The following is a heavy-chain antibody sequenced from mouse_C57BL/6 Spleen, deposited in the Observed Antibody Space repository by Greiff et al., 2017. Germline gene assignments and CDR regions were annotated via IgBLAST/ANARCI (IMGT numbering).Heavy chain of an antibody. CDR3: ARGSSLWYFDV. D-gene: IGHD1-1*01. V-gene: IGHV3-6*01. Sequence: EVKLMESGPGLVKPSQSLSLTCSVPGYSITSGYYWNWIRKFPGNKLEWMGYISYDGSHNYNPSLKNRISITRETSKNQFFLKLNSVTTDDTATYYCARGSSLWYFDVWGTGTTVTVSS. CDR2: ISYDGSH. CDR1: GYSITSGYY. J-gene: IGHJ1*03.